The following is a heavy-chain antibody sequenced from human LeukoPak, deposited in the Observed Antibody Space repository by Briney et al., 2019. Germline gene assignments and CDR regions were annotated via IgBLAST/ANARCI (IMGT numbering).Heavy chain of an antibody. D-gene: IGHD3-16*02. V-gene: IGHV4-59*01. J-gene: IGHJ4*02. CDR2: IYYSGST. CDR3: ARGTYDYVWGSYCYGSFDY. CDR1: GGSISSYY. Sequence: SETLSLTCTVSGGSISSYYWSWIRQPPGKGLEWIGYIYYSGSTNYNPSLKSRVTISVDTSKNQFSLKLSSVTAADTAVYYCARGTYDYVWGSYCYGSFDYWGQGTLVTVSS.